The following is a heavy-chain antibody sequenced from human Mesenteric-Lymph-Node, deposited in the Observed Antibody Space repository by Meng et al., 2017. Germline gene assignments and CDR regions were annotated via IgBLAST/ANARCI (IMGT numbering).Heavy chain of an antibody. CDR2: IYTSGTT. Sequence: SETLSLTCTVSGGSISRYYWSWIRQSAGKGLEWIGRIYTSGTTNYNPSLKSRVSMSVDTSKNQFSLRLSSVSAADTAVYYCARDDTRITMIVVAMGIDYWGQGTLVTVSS. D-gene: IGHD3-22*01. CDR1: GGSISRYY. CDR3: ARDDTRITMIVVAMGIDY. J-gene: IGHJ4*02. V-gene: IGHV4-4*07.